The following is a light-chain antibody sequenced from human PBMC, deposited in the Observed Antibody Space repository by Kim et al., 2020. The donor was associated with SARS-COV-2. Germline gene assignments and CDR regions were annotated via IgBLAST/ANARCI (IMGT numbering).Light chain of an antibody. CDR3: QAWDSSTHNYV. CDR2: GNN. J-gene: IGLJ1*01. CDR1: SSNIGAIYD. V-gene: IGLV1-40*01. Sequence: QSVLTQPPSVSGAPGQRVTISCTGSSSNIGAIYDVHWYQQLPGTAPKLLIYGNNNRPSGVPDRFSASKSGTSASLAITGVQAEDEADYYCQAWDSSTHNYVFGAGTKVTVL.